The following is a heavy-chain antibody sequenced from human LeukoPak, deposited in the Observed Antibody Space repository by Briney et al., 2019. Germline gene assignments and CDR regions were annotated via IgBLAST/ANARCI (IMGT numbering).Heavy chain of an antibody. D-gene: IGHD1-14*01. CDR3: ARDKTEGYYYYYMDV. J-gene: IGHJ6*03. Sequence: SETLSLTCTVSGGSISSYYWSWIRQPPGKGLEWIGYIYYSGSTNYNPSLKSRVTISVDTSKSQFSLKLSSVTAADTAVYYCARDKTEGYYYYYMDVWGKGTTVTVSS. V-gene: IGHV4-59*01. CDR1: GGSISSYY. CDR2: IYYSGST.